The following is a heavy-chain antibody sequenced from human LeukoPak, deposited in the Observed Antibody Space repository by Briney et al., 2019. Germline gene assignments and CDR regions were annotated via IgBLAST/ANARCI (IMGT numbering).Heavy chain of an antibody. CDR2: IYYSGST. Sequence: SETLSLTCTVSGGSISSSSYYWGWIRQPPGKGLEWIGSIYYSGSTYYNPSLKSRVTISVDTSKNQFSLKLSSVTAADTAVYYCARRLYSGGSYVNWYFDLWGRGTLVTVSS. D-gene: IGHD1-26*01. CDR3: ARRLYSGGSYVNWYFDL. V-gene: IGHV4-39*07. CDR1: GGSISSSSYY. J-gene: IGHJ2*01.